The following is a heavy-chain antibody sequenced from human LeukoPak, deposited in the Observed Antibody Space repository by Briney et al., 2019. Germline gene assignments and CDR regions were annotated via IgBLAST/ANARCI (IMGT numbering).Heavy chain of an antibody. V-gene: IGHV3-7*03. CDR1: GFTLGSHW. CDR2: IGQDGSEI. Sequence: PGESLRLSCAASGFTLGSHWMTWVRQAPGEGLEFVANIGQDGSEINYADSVRGRFTISRDNAKNSLYLQMNSLTAEDTALYYCARERQQIRYFDYWGQGTLVTVSS. CDR3: ARERQQIRYFDY. D-gene: IGHD6-13*01. J-gene: IGHJ4*02.